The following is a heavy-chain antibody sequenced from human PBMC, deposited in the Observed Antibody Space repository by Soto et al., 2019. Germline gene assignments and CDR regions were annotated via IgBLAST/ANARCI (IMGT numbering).Heavy chain of an antibody. D-gene: IGHD2-2*01. CDR1: GFIFRSYW. CDR3: AKEVVVVSPGRAHYYYYGLDV. CDR2: INQDGSEK. J-gene: IGHJ6*02. Sequence: GGSMRLSCAASGFIFRSYWMSWVRQAPGKGLEWVANINQDGSEKYYVDSVRGRFIISRDNAENSLYLQMNSLRAEDTAVYYCAKEVVVVSPGRAHYYYYGLDVWGQGTTVTV. V-gene: IGHV3-7*03.